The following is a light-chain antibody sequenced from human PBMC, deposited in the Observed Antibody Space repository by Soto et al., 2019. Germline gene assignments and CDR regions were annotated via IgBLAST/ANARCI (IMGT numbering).Light chain of an antibody. CDR3: QVFGRSPPYT. CDR2: GAS. CDR1: QSVGESF. Sequence: IVLTQSPGTLSLSPGERATLSCRASQSVGESFLAWYQQRPGQAPRLLIFGASRRATGIPDRFSGRGSGTDFTLTISRLEPEDFAVYYCQVFGRSPPYTFGQGTKLEIK. V-gene: IGKV3-20*01. J-gene: IGKJ2*01.